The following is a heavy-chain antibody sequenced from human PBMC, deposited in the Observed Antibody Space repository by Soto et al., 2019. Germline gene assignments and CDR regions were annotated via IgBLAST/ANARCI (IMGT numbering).Heavy chain of an antibody. V-gene: IGHV4-59*01. D-gene: IGHD3-3*01. CDR1: GGSISSYY. Sequence: SETLSLTCTVSGGSISSYYWSWIRQPPGKGLEWIGYIYYSGSTNYNPSLKSRVTISVDTSKNQFSLKLSSVTAADTAVYYCARSPRETRFFDYWGQGTLVTVSS. CDR3: ARSPRETRFFDY. CDR2: IYYSGST. J-gene: IGHJ4*02.